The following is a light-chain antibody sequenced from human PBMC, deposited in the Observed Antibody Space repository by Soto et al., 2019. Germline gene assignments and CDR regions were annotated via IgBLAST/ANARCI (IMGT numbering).Light chain of an antibody. Sequence: DIQITQSLSTLSASVGHRVTTTCRAIQTLRTGMAWYQQKRGKAPKLLIYDVSILQSGVPSMFSGSGSGTEFTLTVSSLQPGDVATYYCQQYNGNPLTFGGGTKVEFK. V-gene: IGKV1-5*01. CDR2: DVS. CDR3: QQYNGNPLT. CDR1: QTLRTG. J-gene: IGKJ4*01.